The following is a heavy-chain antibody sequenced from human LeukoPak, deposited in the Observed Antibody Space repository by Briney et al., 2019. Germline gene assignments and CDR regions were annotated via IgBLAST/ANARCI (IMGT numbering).Heavy chain of an antibody. Sequence: PSETLSLTCTVSGGSVSSGSYYWSWIRQPPGKGLEWIGYIYYSGSTNNNPSLKSRVTISVDTSKNQFSLKLSSVTAADTAVYYCARAPPMYCSGGSCYSGGVDYWGQGTLVTVSS. J-gene: IGHJ4*02. D-gene: IGHD2-15*01. V-gene: IGHV4-61*01. CDR3: ARAPPMYCSGGSCYSGGVDY. CDR1: GGSVSSGSYY. CDR2: IYYSGST.